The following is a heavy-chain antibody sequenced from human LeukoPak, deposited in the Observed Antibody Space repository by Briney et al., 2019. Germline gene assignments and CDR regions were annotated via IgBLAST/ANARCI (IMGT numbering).Heavy chain of an antibody. J-gene: IGHJ3*02. CDR2: ISGSGGST. CDR3: AKDPIIAVDAFDI. CDR1: GLTFSSYA. Sequence: PGGSLRLSCAASGLTFSSYAMSWVRQAPGKGLEWVSAISGSGGSTYYADSVKGRFTISRDNSKNTLYLQMNSLRAKDTAVYYCAKDPIIAVDAFDIWGQGTMVTVSS. V-gene: IGHV3-23*01. D-gene: IGHD6-19*01.